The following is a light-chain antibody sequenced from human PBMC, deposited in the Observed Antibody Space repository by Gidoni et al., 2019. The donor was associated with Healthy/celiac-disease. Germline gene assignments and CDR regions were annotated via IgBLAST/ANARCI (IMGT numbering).Light chain of an antibody. Sequence: EIVLTQSPATLSLSPGERATLSCRASQSISSYLAWYQQKPGQAPRLLIYDASKRATGIPARFSGSGSGTDFTLTISSLEPEDFAVYYCQQRSNWTITFGQGTRLEIK. J-gene: IGKJ5*01. CDR2: DAS. CDR3: QQRSNWTIT. CDR1: QSISSY. V-gene: IGKV3-11*01.